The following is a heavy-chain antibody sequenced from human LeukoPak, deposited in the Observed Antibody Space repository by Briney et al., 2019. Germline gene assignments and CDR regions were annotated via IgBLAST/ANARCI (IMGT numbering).Heavy chain of an antibody. CDR1: GYSFASYW. J-gene: IGHJ5*01. D-gene: IGHD6-19*01. Sequence: GESLKISCKGSGYSFASYWIGWVRQMPGKGLECMGIIFPGDSDTRYSPSFQGQVTISVDKSINTAYLQWSSLKASDTAMYYCARRVTVAGTFFDSWGQGTLVTVSS. CDR2: IFPGDSDT. CDR3: ARRVTVAGTFFDS. V-gene: IGHV5-51*01.